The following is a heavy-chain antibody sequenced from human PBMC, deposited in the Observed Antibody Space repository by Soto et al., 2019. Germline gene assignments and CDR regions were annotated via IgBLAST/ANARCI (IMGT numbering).Heavy chain of an antibody. CDR1: GYTFTSYA. D-gene: IGHD2-2*01. J-gene: IGHJ6*02. CDR3: ASSAVIAGYYYYGMDV. Sequence: QVQLVQSGAEEKKPGASVKVSCTASGYTFTSYAMHWVRQAPGQRLEWMGWINAGNGNTKYSQKFQGRVTMTRDTSASTAYMELSSLRSEDTAVYYCASSAVIAGYYYYGMDVWGQGTTVTVSS. CDR2: INAGNGNT. V-gene: IGHV1-3*05.